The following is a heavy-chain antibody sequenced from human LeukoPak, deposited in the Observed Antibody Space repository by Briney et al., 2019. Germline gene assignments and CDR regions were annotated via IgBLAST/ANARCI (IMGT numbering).Heavy chain of an antibody. J-gene: IGHJ5*02. Sequence: ASVKVSCKASGYTFISYGISWVRQAPGQGLEWMGWISAYNGNTNYAQKLQGRVTMTTDTSTSTAYMELRSLRSDDTAVYYCARAARIVGATTGNWFDPWGQGTLVTVSS. CDR2: ISAYNGNT. CDR1: GYTFISYG. V-gene: IGHV1-18*01. D-gene: IGHD1-26*01. CDR3: ARAARIVGATTGNWFDP.